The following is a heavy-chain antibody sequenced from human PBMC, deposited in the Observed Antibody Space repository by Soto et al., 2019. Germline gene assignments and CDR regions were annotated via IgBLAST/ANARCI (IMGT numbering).Heavy chain of an antibody. Sequence: SETLSLTCTVSGVSISSYSWSWIRQPPGKGLEWIGYIYHSGSTYYNPSLKSRVTISVDRSKNQFSLKLSSVTAADTAVYYCARATAIGYYFDYWGQGTLVTVSS. CDR1: GVSISSYS. V-gene: IGHV4-30-2*01. CDR3: ARATAIGYYFDY. CDR2: IYHSGST. D-gene: IGHD2-21*02. J-gene: IGHJ4*02.